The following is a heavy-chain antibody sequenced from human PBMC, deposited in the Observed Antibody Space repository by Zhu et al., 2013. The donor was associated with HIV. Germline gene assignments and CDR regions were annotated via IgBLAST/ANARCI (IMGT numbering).Heavy chain of an antibody. CDR3: ARDILRGAHIVGATPLDY. V-gene: IGHV1-2*02. J-gene: IGHJ4*02. CDR1: GYTFTGYY. CDR2: INPNSGGT. D-gene: IGHD1-26*01. Sequence: QVQLVQSGAEVKKPGASVKVSCKASGYTFTGYYMHWVRQAPGQGLEWMGWINPNSGGTNYAQKFQGRVTMTRDTSISTAYMELSRLRSDDTAVYYCARDILRGAHIVGATPLDYWGQGTLVTVSS.